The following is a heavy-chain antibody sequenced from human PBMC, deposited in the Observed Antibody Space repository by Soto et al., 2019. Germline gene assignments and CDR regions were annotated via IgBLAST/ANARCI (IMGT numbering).Heavy chain of an antibody. CDR1: GFIFSTTD. J-gene: IGHJ5*01. Sequence: GSLRPSCEASGFIFSTTDMSWVRPAPGKGLEWVSTIYGDGRTTYYADSVRGRFSISRDNSKNMVYLQMDSLRVDDTAIYYCVKNSGWFNSWGQGSLVTVSS. CDR3: VKNSGWFNS. D-gene: IGHD3-10*01. V-gene: IGHV3-23*01. CDR2: IYGDGRTT.